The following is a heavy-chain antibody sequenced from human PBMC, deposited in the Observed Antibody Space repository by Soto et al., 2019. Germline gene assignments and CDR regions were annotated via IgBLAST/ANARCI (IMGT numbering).Heavy chain of an antibody. Sequence: QVQLQESGSGLVKPSQTLSLTCDVSGDSISSGGYSWNWIRQPPGKGLEWIGNIYQSGTTDYNPSLKSRVTISVYRSKNQFSLKLSSVTAADTAGYYCARDILRGYYFDYWGQGTLVTVSS. J-gene: IGHJ4*02. CDR1: GDSISSGGYS. CDR2: IYQSGTT. CDR3: ARDILRGYYFDY. V-gene: IGHV4-30-2*01. D-gene: IGHD3-3*01.